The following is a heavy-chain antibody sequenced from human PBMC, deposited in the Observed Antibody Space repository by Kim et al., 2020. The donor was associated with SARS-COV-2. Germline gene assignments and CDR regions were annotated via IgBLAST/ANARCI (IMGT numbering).Heavy chain of an antibody. V-gene: IGHV3-73*01. CDR1: GFTFSAST. D-gene: IGHD6-19*01. J-gene: IGHJ4*02. CDR2: IRSGLNGYAT. Sequence: GGSLRLSCAASGFTFSASTIHWVRQASGKGLEWVGHIRSGLNGYATAYAASVKGRFTMSRDDSKNTALLEMNSLKTEDTAMYYGTSPVSAADYWGQGTPV. CDR3: TSPVSAADY.